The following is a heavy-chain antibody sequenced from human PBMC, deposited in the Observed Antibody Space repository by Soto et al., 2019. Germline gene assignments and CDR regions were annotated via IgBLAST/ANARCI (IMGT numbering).Heavy chain of an antibody. CDR2: IKPDGSDQ. V-gene: IGHV3-7*01. J-gene: IGHJ4*02. Sequence: EVQLVESGGGLVLPGGSLRLSCAASGFTFSSLWMSWVRQAPGKGLEWVANIKPDGSDQYYVDSVKGLFTISRDNARNSLYLQMNSLRGDDTAVYYCTRAGGSYYFDFWGQGTLVTVSA. CDR1: GFTFSSLW. D-gene: IGHD3-10*01. CDR3: TRAGGSYYFDF.